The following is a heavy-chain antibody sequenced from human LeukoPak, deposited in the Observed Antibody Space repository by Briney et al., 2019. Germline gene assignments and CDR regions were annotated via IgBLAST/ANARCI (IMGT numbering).Heavy chain of an antibody. Sequence: SETLSLTCTVSGGSISSDGYYWLWIRQHPGKGLEWIGYIYYSGSTYYNPSLKSRVTISVDTSKNQFSLKLSSVTAADTAVYYCARAQARGAFSSQYYFDYWGQGTLVTVSS. J-gene: IGHJ4*02. CDR3: ARAQARGAFSSQYYFDY. CDR2: IYYSGST. D-gene: IGHD1-26*01. CDR1: GGSISSDGYY. V-gene: IGHV4-31*03.